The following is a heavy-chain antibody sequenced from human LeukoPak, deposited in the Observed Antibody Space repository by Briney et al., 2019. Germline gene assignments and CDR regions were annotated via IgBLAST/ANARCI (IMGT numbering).Heavy chain of an antibody. J-gene: IGHJ5*02. CDR1: GGSISSYY. Sequence: SETLSLTCTVSGGSISSYYWSWIRQPPGKGLEWIGYIYYSGSTNYNPSLKSRVTISVDTSKNQFSLKLSSVTVADTAVYYCARAGRIAAAHNWFDPWGQGTLVTVSS. CDR3: ARAGRIAAAHNWFDP. V-gene: IGHV4-59*01. CDR2: IYYSGST. D-gene: IGHD6-13*01.